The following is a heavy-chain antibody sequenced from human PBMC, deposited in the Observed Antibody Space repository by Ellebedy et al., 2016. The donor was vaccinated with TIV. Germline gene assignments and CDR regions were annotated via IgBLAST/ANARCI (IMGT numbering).Heavy chain of an antibody. J-gene: IGHJ4*02. V-gene: IGHV3-30*02. CDR1: GFTFSDFG. Sequence: PGGSLRLSCAASGFTFSDFGMHWVRQAPGKGLEWVTFIQYDGTNKYYTDSVKGRFTISRDNSENTLYLEMNSLRVEDTAVYYCAKDQVDYWGQGTLVTVSS. CDR2: IQYDGTNK. CDR3: AKDQVDY.